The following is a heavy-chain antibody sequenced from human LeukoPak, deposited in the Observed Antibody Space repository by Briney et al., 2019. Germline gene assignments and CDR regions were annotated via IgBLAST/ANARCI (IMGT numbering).Heavy chain of an antibody. CDR3: ATGVAAAGWLDY. Sequence: GPSVKVSCKVSGYTPTELSMHWVRQAPGKGLEWMGGFDPEGGETIYAQKFQGRVTMTEDTSTDTAYMELSSLRSEDTAVYYCATGVAAAGWLDYWGQGTLVTVSS. CDR1: GYTPTELS. D-gene: IGHD6-13*01. V-gene: IGHV1-24*01. J-gene: IGHJ4*02. CDR2: FDPEGGET.